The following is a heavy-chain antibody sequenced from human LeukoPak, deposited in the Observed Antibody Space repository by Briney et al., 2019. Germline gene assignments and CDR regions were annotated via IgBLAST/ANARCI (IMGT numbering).Heavy chain of an antibody. CDR2: VTGRGDST. V-gene: IGHV3-23*01. J-gene: IGHJ4*02. Sequence: GGSLRLSCAASGFTFTTYAMTWVRQAPGKGLEWVSSVTGRGDSTYYADSVRGRFTISRDNSKNTLYPQMNSLRVEDTAIYHCARDGGSYLQPTDYWGQGTLVAVSS. D-gene: IGHD1-26*01. CDR1: GFTFTTYA. CDR3: ARDGGSYLQPTDY.